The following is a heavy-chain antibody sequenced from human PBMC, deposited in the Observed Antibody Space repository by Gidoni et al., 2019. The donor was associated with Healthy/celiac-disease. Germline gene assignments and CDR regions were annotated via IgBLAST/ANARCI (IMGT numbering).Heavy chain of an antibody. CDR2: INPNSGGT. CDR1: GYTFTGSY. Sequence: QVQLVQSGAEVKKPGASVKVSCKASGYTFTGSYMHWVRQAPGQGLEWMGWINPNSGGTNYAQKFQGRVTMTRDTSISTAYMELSRLRSDDTAVYYCARLIPRGIRHAKNWFDPWGQGTLVTVSS. D-gene: IGHD6-13*01. J-gene: IGHJ5*02. V-gene: IGHV1-2*02. CDR3: ARLIPRGIRHAKNWFDP.